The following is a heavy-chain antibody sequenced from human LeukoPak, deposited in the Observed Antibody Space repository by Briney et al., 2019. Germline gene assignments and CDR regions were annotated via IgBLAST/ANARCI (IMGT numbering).Heavy chain of an antibody. Sequence: GGSLRLSCTASGFTFSSYTMTWVRQAPGKGLKWVSTITTGDGNTYYADSVKGRFTVSRDDSNNTLYLQMKSLRAEDTAVYYCAKDGGLWVSAHWGDSWGRGTLVTVSS. CDR3: AKDGGLWVSAHWGDS. CDR2: ITTGDGNT. CDR1: GFTFSSYT. J-gene: IGHJ4*02. D-gene: IGHD7-27*01. V-gene: IGHV3-23*01.